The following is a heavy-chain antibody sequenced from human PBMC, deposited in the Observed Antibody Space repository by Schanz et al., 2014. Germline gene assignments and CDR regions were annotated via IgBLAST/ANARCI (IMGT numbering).Heavy chain of an antibody. V-gene: IGHV4-59*08. D-gene: IGHD3-3*01. Sequence: QVQLQESGPGLVKPSETLSLTCSVSGGDIGSYYWSWIRQPPGKGLEWIGYIHQSGGTNYNPSLKIRVTILVATSKNQFSLRLTSLTAADTAVYYCAKFLYDDPSWGQGTLVTVSS. CDR1: GGDIGSYY. CDR3: AKFLYDDPS. CDR2: IHQSGGT. J-gene: IGHJ5*02.